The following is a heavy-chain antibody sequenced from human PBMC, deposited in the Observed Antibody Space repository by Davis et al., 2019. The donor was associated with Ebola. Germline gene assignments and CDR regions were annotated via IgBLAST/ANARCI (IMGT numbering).Heavy chain of an antibody. CDR1: GFTFSSYG. CDR3: TTTVTRVSGAFDI. Sequence: GESLKISCAASGFTFSSYGMHWVRQAPGKGLEWVGRIRSKANSYATAYAASVKGRFTISRDDSKNTAYLQMNSLKTEDTAVYYCTTTVTRVSGAFDIWGQGTMVTVSS. D-gene: IGHD4-17*01. J-gene: IGHJ3*02. CDR2: IRSKANSYAT. V-gene: IGHV3-73*01.